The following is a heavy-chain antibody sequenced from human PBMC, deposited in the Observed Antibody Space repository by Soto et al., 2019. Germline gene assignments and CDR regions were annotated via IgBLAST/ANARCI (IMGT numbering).Heavy chain of an antibody. J-gene: IGHJ3*02. Sequence: ERYLRLSCSASGFTFRNYSMNWVRQAPGKGLEWVSSITSSSSYIYYADSVKGRFTISRDTAKNSLYLQMNSLRAEDTAGYYCARVIYYDSSGSYDAFDIWGQGTMVTVSS. V-gene: IGHV3-21*01. CDR2: ITSSSSYI. D-gene: IGHD3-22*01. CDR3: ARVIYYDSSGSYDAFDI. CDR1: GFTFRNYS.